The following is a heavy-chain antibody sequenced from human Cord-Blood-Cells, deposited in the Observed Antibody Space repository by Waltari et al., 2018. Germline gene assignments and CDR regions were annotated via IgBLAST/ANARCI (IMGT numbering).Heavy chain of an antibody. CDR2: IKQDGSEK. CDR1: GFTFSSFW. J-gene: IGHJ3*02. V-gene: IGHV3-7*01. CDR3: ASSTTVTAFDI. Sequence: EVQLVESGGGLVQPGGSLRLSCAASGFTFSSFWMSGVRQAPGKGLEWVANIKQDGSEKYYVDSVKGRFTISRDNAKNSLYLQMNSLRAEDTTVYYCASSTTVTAFDIWGQGTMVTVSS. D-gene: IGHD4-4*01.